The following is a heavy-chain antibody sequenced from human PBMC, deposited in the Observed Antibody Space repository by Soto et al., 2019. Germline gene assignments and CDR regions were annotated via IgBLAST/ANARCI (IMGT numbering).Heavy chain of an antibody. V-gene: IGHV1-69*13. CDR3: ARGTMIAMPGNWFDP. J-gene: IGHJ5*02. D-gene: IGHD3-22*01. Sequence: SVKVSCKTSGGTPNNYAISWVRQAPGQGLEWMGGFIPVFNAAKYAPKFQGRVTITADDSTETAYMELRSLRSEDTAVYYCARGTMIAMPGNWFDPWGQGTLVTVSS. CDR2: FIPVFNAA. CDR1: GGTPNNYA.